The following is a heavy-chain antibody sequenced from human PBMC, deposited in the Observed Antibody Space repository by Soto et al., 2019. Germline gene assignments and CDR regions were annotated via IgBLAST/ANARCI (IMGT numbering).Heavy chain of an antibody. CDR3: AREGGSGSYYTGGYYYYYGMDV. CDR1: GYTFTSYG. D-gene: IGHD3-10*01. Sequence: ASVKVSCKASGYTFTSYGISWVRQAPGQGLEWMGWISAYNGNTNYAQKLQGRVTMTTDTSTSTAYMELRSLRSDDTAVYYCAREGGSGSYYTGGYYYYYGMDVWGQGTTVTVSS. V-gene: IGHV1-18*01. J-gene: IGHJ6*02. CDR2: ISAYNGNT.